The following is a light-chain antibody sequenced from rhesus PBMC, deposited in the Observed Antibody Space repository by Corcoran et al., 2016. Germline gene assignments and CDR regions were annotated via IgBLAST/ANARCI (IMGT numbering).Light chain of an antibody. Sequence: EILLTQSPAFQSVTLKEKVTITCQASQSIGSDLHWYQQKPDQTPKLRIRIASQSISGVPSRFSGSGSGTDVNLTINGLEAEDAATYYCQQSYSFPFTFGPGTKLDIK. CDR1: QSIGSD. CDR2: IAS. J-gene: IGKJ3*01. CDR3: QQSYSFPFT. V-gene: IGKV6-55*01.